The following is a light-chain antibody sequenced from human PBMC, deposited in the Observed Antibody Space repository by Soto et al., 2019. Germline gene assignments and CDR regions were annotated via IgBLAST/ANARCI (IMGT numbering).Light chain of an antibody. V-gene: IGKV1-27*01. Sequence: DIQMTQSPSSLSASAGDRVTITCRASQDISKFLAWYQQKPGKVPRLLIYATSTLDSGVPSRFSGSGTGTDFTLPISSLQPEDVATYYCQNYKSAPWTFGQGTKVETK. J-gene: IGKJ1*01. CDR3: QNYKSAPWT. CDR1: QDISKF. CDR2: ATS.